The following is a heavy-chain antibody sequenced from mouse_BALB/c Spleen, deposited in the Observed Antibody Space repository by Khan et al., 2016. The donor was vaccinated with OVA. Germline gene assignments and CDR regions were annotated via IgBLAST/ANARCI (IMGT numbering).Heavy chain of an antibody. CDR1: GYTFTTYT. CDR2: IIPSTDYT. V-gene: IGHV1-4*01. CDR3: EKGGAYDRSDGWFAY. J-gene: IGHJ3*01. D-gene: IGHD2-14*01. Sequence: VQLQESGAELARPGASVKMSCKASGYTFTTYTIHWVKQRPGQGLEWIGYIIPSTDYTTYNQKFKDKATLTADKSSSTAYMQLSSLTSDDSAVYYGEKGGAYDRSDGWFAYWGQGTLVTVSA.